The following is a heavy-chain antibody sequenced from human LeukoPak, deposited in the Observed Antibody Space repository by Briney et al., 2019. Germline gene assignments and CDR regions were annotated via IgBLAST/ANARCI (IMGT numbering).Heavy chain of an antibody. D-gene: IGHD6-13*01. CDR3: ASPIAAAGTLFDY. CDR2: IIPIFGTA. J-gene: IGHJ4*02. V-gene: IGHV1-69*06. Sequence: GASVKVSCKAPGGTFSSYAISWVRQAPGQGLEWMGGIIPIFGTANYAQKFQGRVTITADKSTSTAYMELSSLRSEDTAVYYCASPIAAAGTLFDYWGQGTLVTVSS. CDR1: GGTFSSYA.